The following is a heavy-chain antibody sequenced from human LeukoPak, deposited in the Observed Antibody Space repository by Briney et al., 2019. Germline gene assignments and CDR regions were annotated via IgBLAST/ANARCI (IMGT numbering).Heavy chain of an antibody. CDR2: ISGSGGST. D-gene: IGHD6-19*01. J-gene: IGHJ4*02. CDR1: GFTFSSYA. Sequence: GGSLRLSCAASGFTFSSYAMSWVRQAPGKGLEWVSAISGSGGSTYYADSVKGRYTISRDNSKNTLYLQMNSLRAEDTAVYYCAKVEVGSSGWYIGHYWGQGTPVTVSS. V-gene: IGHV3-23*01. CDR3: AKVEVGSSGWYIGHY.